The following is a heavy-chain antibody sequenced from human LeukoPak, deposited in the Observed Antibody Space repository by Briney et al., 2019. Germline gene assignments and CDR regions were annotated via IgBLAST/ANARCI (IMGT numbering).Heavy chain of an antibody. CDR3: ARRGPSSAFDI. CDR1: GFTVSSTY. CDR2: INHSGST. V-gene: IGHV4-34*01. J-gene: IGHJ3*02. Sequence: PGGSLRLSCAASGFTVSSTYMSWIRQPPGKGLEWIGEINHSGSTNYNSSLKSRVIISADTSKNQFSLKLTSVTAADTAVYHCARRGPSSAFDIWGQGTMVTVSS.